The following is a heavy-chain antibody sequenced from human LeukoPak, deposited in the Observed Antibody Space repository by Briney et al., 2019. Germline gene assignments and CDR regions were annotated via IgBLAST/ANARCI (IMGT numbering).Heavy chain of an antibody. CDR3: AKDPRVGSRVATPCH. J-gene: IGHJ4*02. CDR1: GFTFTSYA. D-gene: IGHD5-24*01. V-gene: IGHV3-23*01. CDR2: ISGSGGST. Sequence: GGSLRLSCAASGFTFTSYAMSRVRQAPGKGLEWVSAISGSGGSTYYADSVKGGFTISRDNSKSTLFLQMNSLRAEDTAVYYCAKDPRVGSRVATPCHWGQGTLVTVSS.